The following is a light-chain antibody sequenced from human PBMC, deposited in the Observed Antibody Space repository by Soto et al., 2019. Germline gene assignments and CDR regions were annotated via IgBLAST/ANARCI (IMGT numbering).Light chain of an antibody. CDR1: SSDVGAYEY. J-gene: IGLJ3*02. V-gene: IGLV2-14*01. CDR2: DVT. CDR3: SAYSNSV. Sequence: QSSLTQPASVSGSPGQSITISCTGASSDVGAYEYVAWYQQHPGKAPKLILYDVTSRPSGVSDRFSGSKSGNTASLTVSGLQAEDEAEYYCSAYSNSVFGGGTKVTVL.